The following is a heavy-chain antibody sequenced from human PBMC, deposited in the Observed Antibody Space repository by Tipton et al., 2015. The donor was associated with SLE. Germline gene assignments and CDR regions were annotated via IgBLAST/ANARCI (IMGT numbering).Heavy chain of an antibody. Sequence: TLSLTCTVSGGSISSSSYYWGWIRQPPGKGLEWIGSIYYSGSTYYNPSLKSRVTISVDTSKNQFSLKLSSVTAADTAVYYCARELVEHSSSFNWFDPWGQGTLVTVSS. CDR2: IYYSGST. CDR1: GGSISSSSYY. CDR3: ARELVEHSSSFNWFDP. D-gene: IGHD6-6*01. J-gene: IGHJ5*02. V-gene: IGHV4-39*07.